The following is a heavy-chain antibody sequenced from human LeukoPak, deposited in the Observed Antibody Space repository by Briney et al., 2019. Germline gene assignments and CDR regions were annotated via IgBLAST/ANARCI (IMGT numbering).Heavy chain of an antibody. CDR1: GDSISSYY. CDR2: IYSTGST. D-gene: IGHD3-3*01. Sequence: SETLSLTCTVSGDSISSYYCNWIRQPPGKGLEYIWRIYSTGSTNYNPSLKSRVTMSVDTSKNHFSLKLSSVTAADTAVYYCATTTSILDFDIWGQGTMVTVSS. V-gene: IGHV4-4*07. J-gene: IGHJ3*02. CDR3: ATTTSILDFDI.